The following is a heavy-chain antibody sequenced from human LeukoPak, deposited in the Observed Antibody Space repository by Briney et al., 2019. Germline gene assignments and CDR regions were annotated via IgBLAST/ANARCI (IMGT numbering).Heavy chain of an antibody. CDR3: ARDGGQMGYYDFWSGPYYFDY. D-gene: IGHD3-3*01. CDR2: INWNGGST. CDR1: GFTFDDYG. V-gene: IGHV3-20*04. Sequence: GGSLRLSCAASGFTFDDYGMSWVRQAPGKGLEWVSGINWNGGSTGYADSVKGRFTISRDNAKNSLYLQMNSLRAEDTALYYCARDGGQMGYYDFWSGPYYFDYWGQGTLVTVSS. J-gene: IGHJ4*02.